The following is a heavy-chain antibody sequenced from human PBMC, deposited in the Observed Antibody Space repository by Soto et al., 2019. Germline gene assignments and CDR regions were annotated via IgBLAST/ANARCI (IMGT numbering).Heavy chain of an antibody. CDR3: ARDQIHYDFWIPMDDAFDI. CDR1: GGTFSSYT. Sequence: GASVKVSCKASGGTFSSYTISWVRQAPGQGLEWMGRIIPILGIANYAQKFQGRVTITADKSTSTAYMELSSLRSEDTAVYYCARDQIHYDFWIPMDDAFDIWGQGTMVTVSS. D-gene: IGHD3-3*01. CDR2: IIPILGIA. J-gene: IGHJ3*02. V-gene: IGHV1-69*04.